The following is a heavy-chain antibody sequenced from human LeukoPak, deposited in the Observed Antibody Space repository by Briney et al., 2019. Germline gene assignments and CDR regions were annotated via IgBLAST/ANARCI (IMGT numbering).Heavy chain of an antibody. Sequence: GSLRLSCAASGFTFSDYYMSWVRQAPGKGLEWVSAISGSGGSTYYADSVKGRFTISRDNSKNTLYLQMNSLRAEDTAVYYCAKDLRGYSYDPGYWGQGTLVTVSS. CDR2: ISGSGGST. D-gene: IGHD5-18*01. J-gene: IGHJ4*02. V-gene: IGHV3-23*01. CDR3: AKDLRGYSYDPGY. CDR1: GFTFSDYY.